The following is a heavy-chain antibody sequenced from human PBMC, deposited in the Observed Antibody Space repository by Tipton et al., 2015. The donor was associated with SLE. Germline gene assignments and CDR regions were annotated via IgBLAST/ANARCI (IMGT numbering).Heavy chain of an antibody. J-gene: IGHJ6*02. CDR1: GGSISSGYY. CDR3: ARDYGADYYYGGMDV. CDR2: IYHSGST. Sequence: TLSLTCTVSGGSISSGYYWGWIRQPPGKGLEWIGSIYHSGSTYYNPSLKSRVTISVDTSKNQFSLKLSSVTAADTAVYYCARDYGADYYYGGMDVWGQGTTVTVSS. D-gene: IGHD4-17*01. V-gene: IGHV4-38-2*02.